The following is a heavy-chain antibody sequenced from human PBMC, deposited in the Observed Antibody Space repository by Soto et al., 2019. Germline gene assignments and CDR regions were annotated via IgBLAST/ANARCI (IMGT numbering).Heavy chain of an antibody. J-gene: IGHJ4*02. V-gene: IGHV3-11*01. Sequence: QVQLVESGGGLVKPGGSLRLSCAASGFTFSDFYMSWIRQAPGKGLEWISYITSSGTTTYYTDSVKGRFTISTDNAKNSLYLQMNTLRDADTAVYYCARIWGGGGYALIYWGQGTLVTVSS. CDR1: GFTFSDFY. D-gene: IGHD2-8*01. CDR3: ARIWGGGGYALIY. CDR2: ITSSGTTT.